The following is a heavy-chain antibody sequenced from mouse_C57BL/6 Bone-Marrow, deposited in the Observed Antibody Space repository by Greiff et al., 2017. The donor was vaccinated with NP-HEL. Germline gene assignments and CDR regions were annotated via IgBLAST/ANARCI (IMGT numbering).Heavy chain of an antibody. CDR2: INPNNGGT. CDR1: GYTFTDYN. J-gene: IGHJ4*01. CDR3: ARRGYGISYAYAMDY. V-gene: IGHV1-18*01. D-gene: IGHD1-1*01. Sequence: VQLKQSGPELVKPGASVKIPCKASGYTFTDYNMDWVKQSHGKSLEWIGDINPNNGGTIYNQKFKGKATLTVDKSSSTAYMERRSLTSEDTAVYYCARRGYGISYAYAMDYWGHGTSVTFSS.